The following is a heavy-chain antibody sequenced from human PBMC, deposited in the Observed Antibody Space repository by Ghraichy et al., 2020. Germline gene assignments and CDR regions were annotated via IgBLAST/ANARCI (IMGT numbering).Heavy chain of an antibody. J-gene: IGHJ6*03. D-gene: IGHD6-19*01. CDR2: INPSSNNT. V-gene: IGHV1-8*02. CDR3: ARGRRYSNGRYYYMDV. CDR1: GYTFIDYD. Sequence: ASVKVSCKASGYTFIDYDINWVRQAAGQGLEWMGWINPSSNNTGYAQRLQGRVTITPNTSITTAYMELSSLRSDDTAVYYCARGRRYSNGRYYYMDVWGKGTSVTVSS.